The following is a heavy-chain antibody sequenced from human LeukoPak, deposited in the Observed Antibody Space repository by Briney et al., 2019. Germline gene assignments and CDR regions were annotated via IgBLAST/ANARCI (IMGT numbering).Heavy chain of an antibody. J-gene: IGHJ3*02. CDR1: GYTFTGYY. V-gene: IGHV1-2*02. D-gene: IGHD3-10*01. CDR2: INPNSGDT. Sequence: ASVKVSCKASGYTFTGYYMHWVRQAPGQGLEWMGWINPNSGDTNYAQKFQGRVTMTRDTSISTAFMELSRLRSDDTAVYYCARTYSFGSGNEAFDIWGQGTMVTVSS. CDR3: ARTYSFGSGNEAFDI.